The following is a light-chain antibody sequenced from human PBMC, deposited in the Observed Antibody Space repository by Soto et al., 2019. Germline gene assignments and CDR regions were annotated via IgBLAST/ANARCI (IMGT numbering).Light chain of an antibody. Sequence: QSVLPQPPSASGTPGQRVIISCSGSSSNIGSNYVYWYQQLPGTAPKLLIYRNNQRPSGVPDRFSGSKSGTSASLAISGLRSEDEADYYCAAWDDSLSGWVFGGGTQLTVL. CDR2: RNN. CDR3: AAWDDSLSGWV. V-gene: IGLV1-47*01. J-gene: IGLJ3*02. CDR1: SSNIGSNY.